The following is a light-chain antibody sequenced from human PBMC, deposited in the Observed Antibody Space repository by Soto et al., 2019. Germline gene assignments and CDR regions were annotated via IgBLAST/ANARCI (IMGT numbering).Light chain of an antibody. V-gene: IGLV2-14*01. CDR1: SSDVGGYNY. CDR3: SSNPTSSPRV. CDR2: DVS. Sequence: QSALTQPASVSGSPGQSITISCTGTSSDVGGYNYVSWYQQHPGKAPKLMIYDVSNRPSGVSNRFSGSKSGNTASLTISGLQAEEEAVYNCSSNPTSSPRVFGEGTKVTVL. J-gene: IGLJ2*01.